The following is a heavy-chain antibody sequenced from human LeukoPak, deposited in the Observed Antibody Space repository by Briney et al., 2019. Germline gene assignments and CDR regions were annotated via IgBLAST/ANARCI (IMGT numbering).Heavy chain of an antibody. D-gene: IGHD6-19*01. CDR2: ISYDGSNK. J-gene: IGHJ4*02. Sequence: PGGSLRLSCAASGFTFSSYATHWVRQAPGKGLEWVAVISYDGSNKYYADSVKGRFTISRDNSKNTLYLQMNSLRAEDTAVYYCARDSEEYSSGWYYFDYWGQGTLVTVSS. CDR1: GFTFSSYA. V-gene: IGHV3-30*04. CDR3: ARDSEEYSSGWYYFDY.